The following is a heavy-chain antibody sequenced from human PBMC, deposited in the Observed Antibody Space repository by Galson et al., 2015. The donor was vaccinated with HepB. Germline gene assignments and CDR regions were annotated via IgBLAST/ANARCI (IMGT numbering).Heavy chain of an antibody. CDR2: INNDGTTT. CDR1: GFTFSFYW. V-gene: IGHV3-74*01. Sequence: SLRLSCAASGFTFSFYWMHWVRRASRKGLVWVLRINNDGTTTNYADSVKGRFTISRDNAKNTLYLQMNSLRAEDTAVSYCARPYGGNYHFDYWGQGTLVTVAS. J-gene: IGHJ4*02. CDR3: ARPYGGNYHFDY. D-gene: IGHD4-23*01.